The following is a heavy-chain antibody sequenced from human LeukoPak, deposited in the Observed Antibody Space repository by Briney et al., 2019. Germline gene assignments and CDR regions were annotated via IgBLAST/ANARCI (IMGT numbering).Heavy chain of an antibody. CDR3: ARDSTMVRGVVTN. D-gene: IGHD3-10*01. Sequence: PGGSLRLSCAASGFTVSSNYMSWVRQAPGKGLEWVSSISSSSSYIYYADSVKGRFTISRDNAKNSLYLQMNSLRAEDTAVYYCARDSTMVRGVVTNWGQGTLVTVSS. CDR1: GFTVSSNY. CDR2: ISSSSSYI. V-gene: IGHV3-21*01. J-gene: IGHJ4*02.